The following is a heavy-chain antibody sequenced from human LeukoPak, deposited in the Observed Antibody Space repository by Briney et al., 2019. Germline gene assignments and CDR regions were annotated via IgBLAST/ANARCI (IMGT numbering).Heavy chain of an antibody. CDR2: IYYSGST. V-gene: IGHV4-39*01. D-gene: IGHD3-10*01. Sequence: SETLSLTCTVPGGSISSNSYYWGWIRQPPGKGLEWIGSIYYSGSTYYNPSLKSRVTISVDTSNNQFSLKLSSVTAADTAVYYCARRFMVRGAMGFDPWGQGTLVTVSS. CDR1: GGSISSNSYY. J-gene: IGHJ5*02. CDR3: ARRFMVRGAMGFDP.